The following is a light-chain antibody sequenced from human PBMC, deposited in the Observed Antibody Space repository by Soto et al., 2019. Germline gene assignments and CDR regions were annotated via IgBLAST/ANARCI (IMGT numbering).Light chain of an antibody. CDR3: DSYTSSRAYV. J-gene: IGLJ1*01. V-gene: IGLV2-14*01. Sequence: QSALTQPASVSGSPGQSITIPCTGTSSDVGGYNYVSWYQQQSGKAPKLIIHEVSNRPSGVSNRFSGSKSGNTASLTISGLQAEDEADYYCDSYTSSRAYVFGIGTKLTVL. CDR2: EVS. CDR1: SSDVGGYNY.